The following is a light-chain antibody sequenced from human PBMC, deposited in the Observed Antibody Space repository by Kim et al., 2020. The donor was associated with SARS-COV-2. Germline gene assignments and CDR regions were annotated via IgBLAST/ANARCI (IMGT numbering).Light chain of an antibody. CDR3: QVWDSGTWV. CDR1: NIQTKN. Sequence: SVALGQTARLTGGENNIQTKNVHWYRQKPGQAPVLVMYKDSKRPSGIPERFSGSNSGNTATLTITRAQAGDEADYYCQVWDSGTWVFGGGTKVTVL. CDR2: KDS. V-gene: IGLV3-9*01. J-gene: IGLJ3*02.